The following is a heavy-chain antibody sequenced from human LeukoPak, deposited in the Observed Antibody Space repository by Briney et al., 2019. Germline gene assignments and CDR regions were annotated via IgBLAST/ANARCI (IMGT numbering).Heavy chain of an antibody. CDR1: GYSFTNYY. D-gene: IGHD3-10*01. CDR3: ARDLVSGSTYYYYYYMDV. V-gene: IGHV1-69*13. J-gene: IGHJ6*03. CDR2: IIPIFGTA. Sequence: EASVKVSCKASGYSFTNYYIHWVRQAPGQGLEWMGGIIPIFGTANYAQKFQGRVTITADESTSTAYMELSSLRSEDTAVYYCARDLVSGSTYYYYYYMDVWGKGTTVTVSS.